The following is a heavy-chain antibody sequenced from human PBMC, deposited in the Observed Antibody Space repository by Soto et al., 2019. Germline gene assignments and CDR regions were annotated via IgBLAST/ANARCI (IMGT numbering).Heavy chain of an antibody. V-gene: IGHV4-31*03. CDR1: GGSISSGGYY. CDR2: IYYSGST. D-gene: IGHD6-19*01. J-gene: IGHJ6*02. CDR3: ARDRVAVAGRYYYGMDV. Sequence: TLCLTCTVSGGSISSGGYYWSWIRHHPGKGLEWIGYIYYSGSTYYNPSLKSRVTISVDTSKNQFSLKLSSVTAADTAVYYCARDRVAVAGRYYYGMDVWGQGTTVTVSS.